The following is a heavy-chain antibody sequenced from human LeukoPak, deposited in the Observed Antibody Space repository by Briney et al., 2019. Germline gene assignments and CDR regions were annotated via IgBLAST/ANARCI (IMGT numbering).Heavy chain of an antibody. CDR2: IYYSGGT. CDR1: GGSISSSSYY. CDR3: ARRYYDSSGRDY. D-gene: IGHD3-22*01. J-gene: IGHJ4*02. V-gene: IGHV4-39*07. Sequence: PSVTLSLTCTVSGGSISSSSYYWGWIRQPPGKGLEWIGSIYYSGGTYYNPSLKSRVTISVNTSRNQFSLKLSSVTAADTAVYYCARRYYDSSGRDYWGQGTLVTVSS.